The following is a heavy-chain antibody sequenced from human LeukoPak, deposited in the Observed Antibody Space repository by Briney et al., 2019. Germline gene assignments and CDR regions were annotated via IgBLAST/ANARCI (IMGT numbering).Heavy chain of an antibody. V-gene: IGHV3-66*01. CDR3: ARGVRSGSYYFDY. J-gene: IGHJ4*02. D-gene: IGHD1-26*01. CDR1: GFTVSSNY. CDR2: IYSGGST. Sequence: GGSLRLSCAASGFTVSSNYMSWVRQAPGKGLEWVSVIYSGGSTYYADSVKGRFTISRDNSKNTLYLQMNSLRAEDTAVYYCARGVRSGSYYFDYWGQGTLVTVSS.